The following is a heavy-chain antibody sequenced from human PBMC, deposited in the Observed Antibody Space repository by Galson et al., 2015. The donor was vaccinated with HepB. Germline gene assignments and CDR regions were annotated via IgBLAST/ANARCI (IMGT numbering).Heavy chain of an antibody. CDR2: ISGSGGST. J-gene: IGHJ4*02. CDR3: AKVHYYDSSGYYEFDY. Sequence: SLRLSCAASGFTFSSYAMSWVRQAPGKGLEWVSAISGSGGSTYYADSVKGRFTISRDNSKNTLYLQMNSLRAEDTAVYYCAKVHYYDSSGYYEFDYWGQGTLVTVSS. V-gene: IGHV3-23*01. D-gene: IGHD3-22*01. CDR1: GFTFSSYA.